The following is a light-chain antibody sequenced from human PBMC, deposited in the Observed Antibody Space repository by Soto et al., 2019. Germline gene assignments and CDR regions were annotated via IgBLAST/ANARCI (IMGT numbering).Light chain of an antibody. CDR3: QQSYSTLPGT. J-gene: IGKJ2*02. CDR2: AAS. CDR1: QSISSY. V-gene: IGKV1-39*01. Sequence: DIQMTQSPSSLSASVGDRVTITCRASQSISSYLNWYQQKPGKAPKLLIYAASSLQSGVPSRFSGSGSGTDFTLTISSLQPVDFATYYCQQSYSTLPGTFGQGTK.